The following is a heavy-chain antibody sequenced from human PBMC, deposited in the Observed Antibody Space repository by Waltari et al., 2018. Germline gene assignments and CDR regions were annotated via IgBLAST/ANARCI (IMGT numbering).Heavy chain of an antibody. CDR2: ISWNSGSI. CDR3: AKDMSYYGSGSYPVPFDY. J-gene: IGHJ4*02. Sequence: EVQLVESGGGLVQPGRSLRLYCAASGFTFDDYALHWVRQAPGKGLEWVSGISWNSGSIGYADSVKGRFTISRDNAKNSLYLQMNSLRAEDTALYYCAKDMSYYGSGSYPVPFDYWGQGTLVIVSS. CDR1: GFTFDDYA. V-gene: IGHV3-9*01. D-gene: IGHD3-10*01.